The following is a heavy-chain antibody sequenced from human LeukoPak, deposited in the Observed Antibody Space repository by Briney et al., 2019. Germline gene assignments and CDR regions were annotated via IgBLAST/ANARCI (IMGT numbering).Heavy chain of an antibody. CDR2: IYYSGST. J-gene: IGHJ4*02. D-gene: IGHD6-19*01. CDR3: ARPTQPDSGWYSDY. Sequence: SETLSLTCTVSGGSISSSSYYWGWIRQPPGKGLEWIGNIYYSGSTYYNPSLKSRVTISVDTSKNQFSLKVSSVAVADAAVYYCARPTQPDSGWYSDYWGQGTLVTVSS. V-gene: IGHV4-39*01. CDR1: GGSISSSSYY.